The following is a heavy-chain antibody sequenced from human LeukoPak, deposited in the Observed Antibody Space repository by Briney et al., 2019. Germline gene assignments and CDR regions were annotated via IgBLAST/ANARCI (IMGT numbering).Heavy chain of an antibody. CDR1: GGSISSYY. V-gene: IGHV4-59*01. CDR2: IYYSGST. Sequence: SETLSLTCTVSGGSISSYYWSWIRQPPGKGLEWIGYIYYSGSTNYNPSLKSRVTISVDTSKNQFSLKLSSVTAADTAVYYCARIDSGGYPPHFDYWGQGTLVTVSS. D-gene: IGHD3-22*01. J-gene: IGHJ4*02. CDR3: ARIDSGGYPPHFDY.